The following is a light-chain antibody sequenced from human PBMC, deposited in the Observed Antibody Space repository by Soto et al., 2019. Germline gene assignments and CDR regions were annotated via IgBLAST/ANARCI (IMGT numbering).Light chain of an antibody. J-gene: IGKJ1*01. CDR1: ETVATN. Sequence: EVVMTQYPATLSVSPGERATLSCWASETVATNLAWYQQKPGQAPRLLISGASTRAAGISDRFRGSGSGTEFTLTISSLRSEDSAIYYCQQYFEWPPMTFGQGTKVDIK. V-gene: IGKV3-15*01. CDR3: QQYFEWPPMT. CDR2: GAS.